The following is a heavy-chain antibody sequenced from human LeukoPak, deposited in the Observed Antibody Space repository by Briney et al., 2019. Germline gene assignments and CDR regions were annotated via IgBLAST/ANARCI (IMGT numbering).Heavy chain of an antibody. CDR3: ARVDTSGWHYFDD. V-gene: IGHV4-4*07. J-gene: IGHJ4*02. Sequence: SETLSLTCTVSGGSISNYYWSWIRQPAGKGLEWIGHIYTSASTNYNPSLRSRVTMSLDTSKNQFSLELNSVTAADTAAYYCARVDTSGWHYFDDWGQGTLVTVSS. D-gene: IGHD6-19*01. CDR2: IYTSAST. CDR1: GGSISNYY.